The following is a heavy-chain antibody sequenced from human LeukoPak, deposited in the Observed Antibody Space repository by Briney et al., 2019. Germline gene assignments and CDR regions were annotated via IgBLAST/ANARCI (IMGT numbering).Heavy chain of an antibody. CDR3: AVNYYDSSGYIPDDY. CDR2: TYYSGST. D-gene: IGHD3-22*01. Sequence: SETLSLTCTVSGGSISSSSYYWGWIRQPPGKGLEWIGSTYYSGSTYYNPSLKSRVTISVDTSKNQFSLKLSSVTAADTAVYYCAVNYYDSSGYIPDDYWGQGTLVTVSS. J-gene: IGHJ4*02. CDR1: GGSISSSSYY. V-gene: IGHV4-39*01.